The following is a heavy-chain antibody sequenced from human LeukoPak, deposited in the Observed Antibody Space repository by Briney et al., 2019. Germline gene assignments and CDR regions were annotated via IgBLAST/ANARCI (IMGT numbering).Heavy chain of an antibody. Sequence: GGSLRLSWAASGFTFRSYWMSWVRQAPGKGLEWVANIKQDGSEKNYVDSVKGRFTISRDNAKNSLYLQMNSLRAEDTAVYYCASGATLISVWGQGTTVTVSS. D-gene: IGHD1-26*01. J-gene: IGHJ6*02. CDR2: IKQDGSEK. V-gene: IGHV3-7*01. CDR1: GFTFRSYW. CDR3: ASGATLISV.